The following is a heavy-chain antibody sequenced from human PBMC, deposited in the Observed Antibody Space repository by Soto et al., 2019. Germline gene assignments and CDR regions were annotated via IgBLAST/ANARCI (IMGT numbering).Heavy chain of an antibody. CDR2: INHSGST. J-gene: IGHJ5*02. Sequence: IRQPPGKGLEWIGEINHSGSTDYNPSLKSRVTISVDTSKNQFSLKLSSVTAADTAVYYCARAHNWFDPSGQGTLVTVSS. V-gene: IGHV4-34*01. CDR3: ARAHNWFDP.